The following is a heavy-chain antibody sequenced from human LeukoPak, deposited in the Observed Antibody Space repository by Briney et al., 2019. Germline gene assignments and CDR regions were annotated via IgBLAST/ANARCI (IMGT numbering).Heavy chain of an antibody. CDR2: INHSGST. D-gene: IGHD6-19*01. V-gene: IGHV4-34*01. J-gene: IGHJ4*02. CDR1: GGSFSGYY. Sequence: SETLSLTCAVYGGSFSGYYWSWIRQPPGKGLEWIGEINHSGSTNYNPSLKSRVTISVDTSKNQFSLKLSSVTAADTAVYYCARARLALDYWGQGTLVTVSS. CDR3: ARARLALDY.